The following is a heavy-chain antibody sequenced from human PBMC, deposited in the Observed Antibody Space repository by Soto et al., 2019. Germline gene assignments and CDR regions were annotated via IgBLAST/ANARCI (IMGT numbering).Heavy chain of an antibody. CDR1: GFTFSDYY. CDR3: ATFILMDTAMVPKDYYYYMDV. CDR2: ISSSGSTI. J-gene: IGHJ6*03. V-gene: IGHV3-11*01. Sequence: GGSLRLSCAASGFTFSDYYMSWIRQAPGKGLEWVSYISSSGSTIYYADSVKGRFTISRDNAKNSLYLQMNSLRAEDTAVYYCATFILMDTAMVPKDYYYYMDVWGKGTTVTVSS. D-gene: IGHD5-18*01.